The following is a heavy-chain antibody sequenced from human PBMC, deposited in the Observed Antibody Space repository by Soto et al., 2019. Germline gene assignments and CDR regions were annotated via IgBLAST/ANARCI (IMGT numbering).Heavy chain of an antibody. Sequence: QVQLVQSGAEVKKPGASVKVSCKASGYTFTSYGISWVRQAPGQGLEWMGWISAYNGNTNYAQKLQGRVTMTTDTSKITDYMEMRRLRSDDTAVYYCARDIVVVPAAQYCSGGSCLRAGFDYWGQGTLVTVSS. J-gene: IGHJ4*02. CDR2: ISAYNGNT. CDR3: ARDIVVVPAAQYCSGGSCLRAGFDY. D-gene: IGHD2-15*01. CDR1: GYTFTSYG. V-gene: IGHV1-18*04.